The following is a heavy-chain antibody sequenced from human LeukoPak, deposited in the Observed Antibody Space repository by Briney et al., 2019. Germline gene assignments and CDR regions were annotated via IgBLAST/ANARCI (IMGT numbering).Heavy chain of an antibody. D-gene: IGHD4-11*01. V-gene: IGHV1-46*01. CDR3: TRDASNYALSWSAP. CDR2: INPSGGST. CDR1: GYTFTSYY. Sequence: GASVKVSCKASGYTFTSYYMHWVRQAPGQGLEWMGIINPSGGSTSYAQKFQGRVTVTRDMSTSTVYMELSRLRSEDTAVYYCTRDASNYALSWSAPWGQGTLVTVPA. J-gene: IGHJ5*02.